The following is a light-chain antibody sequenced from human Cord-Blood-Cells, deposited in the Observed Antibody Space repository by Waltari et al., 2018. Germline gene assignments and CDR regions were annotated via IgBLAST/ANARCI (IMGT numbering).Light chain of an antibody. J-gene: IGKJ4*01. CDR2: GAS. V-gene: IGKV3-15*01. CDR1: QSVSSN. CDR3: QQYNNWPPLT. Sequence: DIVMTQSPATLSSSPAERATLSCRASQSVSSNLAWYQQKPGQAPRLRFYGASTRATGIPARFGGSGSGTEFTLTISSLQSEDFAVYYCQQYNNWPPLTFGGGTKVEIK.